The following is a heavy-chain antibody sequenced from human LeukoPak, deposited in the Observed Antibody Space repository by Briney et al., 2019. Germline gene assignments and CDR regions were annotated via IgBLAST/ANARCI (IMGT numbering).Heavy chain of an antibody. D-gene: IGHD2-15*01. CDR2: ISYDGSNK. CDR1: GFTFSSYA. J-gene: IGHJ4*02. V-gene: IGHV3-30-3*01. CDR3: ARDLCSGGSCYSHY. Sequence: GGSLRLSCAASGFTFSSYAMHWVRQAPGKGLEWVAVISYDGSNKYHADSVKGRFTISRDNSKNTLYLQMNSLRAEDTAVYYCARDLCSGGSCYSHYWGQGTLVTVSS.